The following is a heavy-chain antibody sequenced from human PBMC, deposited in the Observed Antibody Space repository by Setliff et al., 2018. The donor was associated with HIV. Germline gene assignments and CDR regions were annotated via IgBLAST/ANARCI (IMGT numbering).Heavy chain of an antibody. V-gene: IGHV4-34*01. J-gene: IGHJ4*02. CDR1: RGSFSGYY. D-gene: IGHD2-8*01. CDR3: ARGQSCTNGVCYQY. CDR2: INHSGST. Sequence: SETLSLTCAVYRGSFSGYYWSWIRQPPGKGLEWIGEINHSGSTNYNPSLKSRVTISVDKSKNQFSLKLYSVTAADTAVYYCARGQSCTNGVCYQYWGQGTLVTVSS.